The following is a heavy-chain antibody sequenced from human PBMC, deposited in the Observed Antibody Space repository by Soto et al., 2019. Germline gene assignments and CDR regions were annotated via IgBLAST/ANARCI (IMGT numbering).Heavy chain of an antibody. CDR2: INHLTAT. Sequence: SETLSLTCAVYGGSFSSYHWSWIRQTPGKGLEWIGEINHLTATNYNPSLKSRVIISLDTPKNQFSLKLSSVTAADTAVYYCARGYDTALAPIFWGQGILVTVSS. CDR1: GGSFSSYH. CDR3: ARGYDTALAPIF. V-gene: IGHV4-34*01. D-gene: IGHD5-18*01. J-gene: IGHJ4*02.